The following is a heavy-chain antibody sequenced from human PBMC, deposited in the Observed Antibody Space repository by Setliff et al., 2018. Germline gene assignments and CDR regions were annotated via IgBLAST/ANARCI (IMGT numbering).Heavy chain of an antibody. CDR1: GFTFSSYS. Sequence: GGSLRLSCAASGFTFSSYSMNWVRQAPGKGLEWVSSIRGSSSYIYYTDSVKGRFAISRDNAKNSRYLQMNSLRAEDTAVYYCARDPPWELRYFDLWGRGTLVTVSS. J-gene: IGHJ2*01. CDR3: ARDPPWELRYFDL. V-gene: IGHV3-21*01. CDR2: IRGSSSYI. D-gene: IGHD1-26*01.